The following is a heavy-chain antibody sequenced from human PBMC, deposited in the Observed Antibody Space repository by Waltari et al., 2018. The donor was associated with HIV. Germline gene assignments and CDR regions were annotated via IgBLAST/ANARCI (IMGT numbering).Heavy chain of an antibody. CDR1: GFTFSSYA. Sequence: EVQLLESGGGLVQPGGSLRLSCAASGFTFSSYAMSWVRQAPGKGLEWVSAISGSGGSTYYADSVKGRFTISRDNSKNTLYLQMNSLRAEDTAVYYCAKLTYYYGSERLTRAFDIWGQGTMVTVSS. J-gene: IGHJ3*02. CDR3: AKLTYYYGSERLTRAFDI. V-gene: IGHV3-23*01. D-gene: IGHD3-10*01. CDR2: ISGSGGST.